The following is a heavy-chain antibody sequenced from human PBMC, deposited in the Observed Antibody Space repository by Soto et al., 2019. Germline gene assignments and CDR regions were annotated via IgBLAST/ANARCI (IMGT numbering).Heavy chain of an antibody. V-gene: IGHV1-3*01. CDR3: ARDLRGLPLPTTIVVVPAATLFDY. CDR2: INAVNGNT. CDR1: GYTFTSYA. Sequence: GASVKVSCKASGYTFTSYAMHWVRQAPGQRLEWMGWINAVNGNTKYSQKFQGRVTITRDTSASTAYMELSSLRSEDTAVYYCARDLRGLPLPTTIVVVPAATLFDYWGQGTLVTVSS. D-gene: IGHD2-2*01. J-gene: IGHJ4*02.